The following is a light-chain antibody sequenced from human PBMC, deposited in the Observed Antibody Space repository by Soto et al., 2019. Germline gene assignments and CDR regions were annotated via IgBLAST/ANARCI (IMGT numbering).Light chain of an antibody. CDR1: QSVSSAY. Sequence: ETVLTQSPGTLSLSPGDRATLSSRASQSVSSAYLAWYQQKPGQAPRLLIYGASSRAAGIADRFSGSGSGTDFTLTISRLEPEDFAVYYCQQYATSRWTFGQGTKVEIK. CDR2: GAS. J-gene: IGKJ1*01. V-gene: IGKV3-20*01. CDR3: QQYATSRWT.